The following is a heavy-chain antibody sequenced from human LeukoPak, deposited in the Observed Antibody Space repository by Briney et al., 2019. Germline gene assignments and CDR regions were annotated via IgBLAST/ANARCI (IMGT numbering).Heavy chain of an antibody. CDR1: GYTFTSYG. CDR2: ISAYNGNT. CDR3: ARDNTVVTPTGSFDY. J-gene: IGHJ4*02. D-gene: IGHD4-23*01. V-gene: IGHV1-18*01. Sequence: ASVKVSCKAPGYTFTSYGISWVRQAPGQGLEWMGWISAYNGNTNYAQKLQGRVTMTTDTSTSTAYMELRSLRSDDTAVYYCARDNTVVTPTGSFDYWGQGTLVTVSS.